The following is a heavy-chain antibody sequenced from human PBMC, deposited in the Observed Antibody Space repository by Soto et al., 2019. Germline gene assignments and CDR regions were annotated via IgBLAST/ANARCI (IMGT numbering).Heavy chain of an antibody. V-gene: IGHV4-39*01. CDR2: IYYSGST. J-gene: IGHJ6*02. D-gene: IGHD4-17*01. CDR1: GGSISSSSYY. Sequence: PSETLSLTCTFSGGSISSSSYYLGWIRQPPGKGLEWIGSIYYSGSTYYNPSLKSRVTISVDTSKNQFSLKLSSVTAADTAVYYCARQVETTVVTPHYYYGMDVWGQGTTVTVSS. CDR3: ARQVETTVVTPHYYYGMDV.